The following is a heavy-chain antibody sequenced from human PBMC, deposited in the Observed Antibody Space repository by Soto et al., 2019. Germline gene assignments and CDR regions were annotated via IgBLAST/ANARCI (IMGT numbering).Heavy chain of an antibody. Sequence: QVQLVQSGAEVKKPGSSVKVSCKASGGTFSSYAISWVRLAPGQGLEWMGGIIPIFGTANYAQKFQGRVTITADESTSTAYMELSSLRSEDTAVYYCARDKAGYCSSTSCYGRMGWFDPWGQGTLVTVSS. CDR1: GGTFSSYA. CDR2: IIPIFGTA. CDR3: ARDKAGYCSSTSCYGRMGWFDP. J-gene: IGHJ5*02. V-gene: IGHV1-69*01. D-gene: IGHD2-2*01.